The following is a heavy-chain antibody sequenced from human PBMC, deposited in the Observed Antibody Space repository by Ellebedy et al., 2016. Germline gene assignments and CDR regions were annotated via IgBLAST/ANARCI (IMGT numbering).Heavy chain of an antibody. V-gene: IGHV1-69*10. CDR3: AREGVVGDYTYWYFDL. Sequence: ASVKVSCKASGYTFTSYGISWVRQAPGQGLEWMGRIIPILGIANYAQKFQGRVTITADKSTSTAYMELSSLRSEDTAVYYCAREGVVGDYTYWYFDLWGRGTLVTVSS. D-gene: IGHD4-17*01. CDR1: GYTFTSYG. CDR2: IIPILGIA. J-gene: IGHJ2*01.